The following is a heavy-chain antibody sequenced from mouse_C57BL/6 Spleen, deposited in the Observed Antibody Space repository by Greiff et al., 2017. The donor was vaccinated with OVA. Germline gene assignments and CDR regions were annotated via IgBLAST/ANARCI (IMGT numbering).Heavy chain of an antibody. D-gene: IGHD1-1*01. J-gene: IGHJ1*03. Sequence: QVQLKQPGTELVKPGASVKLSCKASGYTFTSYWMHWVKQRPGQGLEWIGNIHPSNGGTNYNEKFKSKATLTVDKSSSTAYMPLSSLTSEDSAFYSCASPFITTVVWYFDVWGTGTTVTVSS. CDR1: GYTFTSYW. CDR3: ASPFITTVVWYFDV. V-gene: IGHV1-53*01. CDR2: IHPSNGGT.